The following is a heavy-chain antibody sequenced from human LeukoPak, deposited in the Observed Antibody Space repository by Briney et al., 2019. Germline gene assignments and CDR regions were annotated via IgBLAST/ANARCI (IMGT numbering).Heavy chain of an antibody. CDR3: ARRRVAKHIIVVVVAATPSVPRFGP. Sequence: SETLSLTCTVSGGSISSYYWSWIRQPPGKGLEWIGYIYYSGSTNYNPSLKSRVTISVDTSKNQFSLKLSSVTAADTAVYYCARRRVAKHIIVVVVAATPSVPRFGPWGQGTLVTVSS. D-gene: IGHD2-15*01. J-gene: IGHJ5*02. V-gene: IGHV4-59*12. CDR1: GGSISSYY. CDR2: IYYSGST.